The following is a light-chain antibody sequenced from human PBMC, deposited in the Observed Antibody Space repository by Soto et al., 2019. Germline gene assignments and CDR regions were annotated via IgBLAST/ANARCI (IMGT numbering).Light chain of an antibody. CDR1: QSVSSSY. Sequence: EIVLTQSPGTLSLSPGERATLSCRASQSVSSSYLAWYQQKPGQAPRLLIYGASSRATGIPDRFSGSGSGTDFTLTISRLEPDDFAVYYCQQRSKWPITFGQGTRLEIK. CDR3: QQRSKWPIT. V-gene: IGKV3D-20*02. J-gene: IGKJ5*01. CDR2: GAS.